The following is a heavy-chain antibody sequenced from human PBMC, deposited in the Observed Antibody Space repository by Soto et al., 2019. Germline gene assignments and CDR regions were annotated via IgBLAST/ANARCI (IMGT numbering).Heavy chain of an antibody. CDR1: GGSVSSDNYY. Sequence: SETLSLTCTVSGGSVSSDNYYWNWIRQPPGKGLEWIGYIYNSGSTNDNPSLKSRVTISVDTSKNQFSLKLSSVTAADTAVYYCARGRGYCSGGSCQMEFEYWGQRTPVTVSS. CDR2: IYNSGST. J-gene: IGHJ4*02. V-gene: IGHV4-61*01. CDR3: ARGRGYCSGGSCQMEFEY. D-gene: IGHD2-15*01.